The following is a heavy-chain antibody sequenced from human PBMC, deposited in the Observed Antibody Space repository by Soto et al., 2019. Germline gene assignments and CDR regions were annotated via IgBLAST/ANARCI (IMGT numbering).Heavy chain of an antibody. J-gene: IGHJ4*02. CDR2: INAGNGNT. Sequence: GASVKVSCKASGYTFTSYAMHWVRQAPGQRLEWMGWINAGNGNTKYSQKFQGRVTITRDTSASTAYMELSSLRSEDTAVYYCARGVAGDDPYFDYWGQGTLVTVSS. CDR3: ARGVAGDDPYFDY. D-gene: IGHD6-19*01. CDR1: GYTFTSYA. V-gene: IGHV1-3*01.